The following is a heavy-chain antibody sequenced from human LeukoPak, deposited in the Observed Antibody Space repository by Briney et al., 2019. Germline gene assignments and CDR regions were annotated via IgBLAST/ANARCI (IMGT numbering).Heavy chain of an antibody. Sequence: PSETLSLTCTVSGGSISSSSYYWGWLRQPPGKGLEWIGSIYYSGSTYYNPSLKSRVTISVDTSKKQFSLKLSSVTAADTAVYYCARDPYDGLVGAPGAFDIWGQGTMVTVSS. CDR1: GGSISSSSYY. D-gene: IGHD1-26*01. V-gene: IGHV4-39*07. CDR2: IYYSGST. CDR3: ARDPYDGLVGAPGAFDI. J-gene: IGHJ3*02.